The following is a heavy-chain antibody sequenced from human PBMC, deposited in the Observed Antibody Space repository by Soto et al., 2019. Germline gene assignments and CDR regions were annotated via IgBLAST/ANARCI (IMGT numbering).Heavy chain of an antibody. V-gene: IGHV3-66*01. CDR3: AREPRRYAGRYFDY. D-gene: IGHD5-12*01. CDR1: GFTVSSNY. J-gene: IGHJ4*02. CDR2: IYSGGST. Sequence: GGSLRLSCAASGFTVSSNYMSWVRQAPGKGLEWVSVIYSGGSTYYADSVKGRFTISRDNSKNTLYLQMNSLGAEDTAVYYCAREPRRYAGRYFDYWGQGTLVTVSS.